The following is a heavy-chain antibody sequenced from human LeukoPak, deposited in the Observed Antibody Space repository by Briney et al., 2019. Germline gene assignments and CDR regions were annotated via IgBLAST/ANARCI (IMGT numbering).Heavy chain of an antibody. CDR2: IYYSGST. J-gene: IGHJ5*02. CDR3: AADRAGYYGTPFDG. V-gene: IGHV4-59*01. Sequence: SETLCLTCAVSGGSISSYYWSWIRQPPGKGLEWVGYIYYSGSTNYNPSLKSRVTISVDTSKNPFSLKLSSVTAADTAVYYGAADRAGYYGTPFDGCGQATLVTAPS. CDR1: GGSISSYY. D-gene: IGHD5-24*01.